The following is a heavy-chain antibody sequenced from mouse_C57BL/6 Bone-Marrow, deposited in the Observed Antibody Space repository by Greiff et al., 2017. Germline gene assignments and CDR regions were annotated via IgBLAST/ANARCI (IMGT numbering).Heavy chain of an antibody. CDR2: IYPGSGST. D-gene: IGHD1-1*02. CDR3: AREGLWSYYFDY. Sequence: QVQLKQPGAELVKPGASVKMSCKASGYTFTSYWITWVKQRPGQGLEWIGDIYPGSGSTNYNEKFKSKATLTVDTSPSTAYMQLSSLTSEDSAVYYCAREGLWSYYFDYWGQGTTLTVSS. J-gene: IGHJ2*01. V-gene: IGHV1-55*01. CDR1: GYTFTSYW.